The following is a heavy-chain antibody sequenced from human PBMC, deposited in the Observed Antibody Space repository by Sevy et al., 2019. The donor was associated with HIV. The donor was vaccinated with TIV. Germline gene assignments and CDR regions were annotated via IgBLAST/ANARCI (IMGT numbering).Heavy chain of an antibody. J-gene: IGHJ4*02. V-gene: IGHV3-48*03. Sequence: GGSLRLSCAASGFTFSSYEMNWVRQAPGKGLEWVSYISSSGSTIYYADSVKGRFTISRDNAKNSLYLQMNSLRAEDTAVYYCAGGGYYYGSGSYYNSKLNPPSFDYWGQGTLVTVSS. CDR3: AGGGYYYGSGSYYNSKLNPPSFDY. CDR1: GFTFSSYE. D-gene: IGHD3-10*01. CDR2: ISSSGSTI.